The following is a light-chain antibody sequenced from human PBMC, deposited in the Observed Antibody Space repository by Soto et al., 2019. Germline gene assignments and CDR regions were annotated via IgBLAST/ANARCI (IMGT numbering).Light chain of an antibody. CDR3: QQYDNIPIFT. CDR2: DAS. J-gene: IGKJ3*01. V-gene: IGKV1-33*01. CDR1: KDISNY. Sequence: DIQMTQSPSSLSASVGDRVTITCQASKDISNYLNWYQQKPGKAPKLLIYDASNLETGVPSRFSGSGSGTDFTFTISSLKTEDIATYYWQQYDNIPIFTFGPGNKVDIK.